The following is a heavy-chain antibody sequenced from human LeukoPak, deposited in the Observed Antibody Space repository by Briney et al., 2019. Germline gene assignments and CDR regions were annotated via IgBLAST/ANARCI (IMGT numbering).Heavy chain of an antibody. J-gene: IGHJ4*02. D-gene: IGHD3-22*01. CDR1: GGSISSSNYY. CDR2: IYYSGST. CDR3: ARHYYDSSGFVFDY. Sequence: SETLSLTCTVSGGSISSSNYYWGWIRQPPGKGLERIGSIYYSGSTYYNPSLKSRVTTSVDTSKNQFSLKLSSVTAADSAMYYCARHYYDSSGFVFDYWGQGTLVTVSS. V-gene: IGHV4-39*01.